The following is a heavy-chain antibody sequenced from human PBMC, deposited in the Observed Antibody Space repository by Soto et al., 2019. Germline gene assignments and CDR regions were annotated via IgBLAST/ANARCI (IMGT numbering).Heavy chain of an antibody. Sequence: PVGSLRLSCAASGFTFSSHGMHWLRQAPGKGLEWVTVISYDGSNEYYADSVKGRFTIFRDNSKNILYLQMNSLRTEDTAVYYCAKERMEQYQLLPFFDYWGQGTLVTVSS. CDR1: GFTFSSHG. V-gene: IGHV3-30*18. D-gene: IGHD2-2*01. CDR3: AKERMEQYQLLPFFDY. CDR2: ISYDGSNE. J-gene: IGHJ4*02.